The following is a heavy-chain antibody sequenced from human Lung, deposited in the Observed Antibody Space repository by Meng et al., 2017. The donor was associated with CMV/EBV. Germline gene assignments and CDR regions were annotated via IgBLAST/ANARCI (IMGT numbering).Heavy chain of an antibody. V-gene: IGHV3-7*01. D-gene: IGHD6-25*01. CDR1: GFTFSSYW. Sequence: GGSLRLXXAASGFTFSSYWMSWVRQAPGKGLEWVANIKQDGSEKYYVDSVKGRFTISRDNAKNSLYLQMNSLRAEDTAVYYCARVRKAAVSPNYFDYWGQGTLVTVSS. CDR3: ARVRKAAVSPNYFDY. J-gene: IGHJ4*02. CDR2: IKQDGSEK.